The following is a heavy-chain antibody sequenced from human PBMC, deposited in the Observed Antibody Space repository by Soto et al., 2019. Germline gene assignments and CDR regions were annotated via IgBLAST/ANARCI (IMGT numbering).Heavy chain of an antibody. J-gene: IGHJ4*02. V-gene: IGHV1-18*01. CDR1: GYTFTSYG. CDR2: ISAYNGNT. D-gene: IGHD3-22*01. Sequence: QVQLVQSGAEVKKPGASVKVSCKASGYTFTSYGISWVRQAPGQGLEWMGWISAYNGNTNYAQKLQGRVTMTTDTSTSTAYMELRSLRSDDTAVYYRARDQHVYYYDSSGYPKRGFDYWGQGTLVTVSS. CDR3: ARDQHVYYYDSSGYPKRGFDY.